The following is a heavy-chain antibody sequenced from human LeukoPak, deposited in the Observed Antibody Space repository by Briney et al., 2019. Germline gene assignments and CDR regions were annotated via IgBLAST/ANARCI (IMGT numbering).Heavy chain of an antibody. CDR3: ARDAYSRWVDY. Sequence: GGSLRLSCAASGFTFSSYGMHWVRQAPGKGLEWVAVISYDGSNKYYADSVKGRFTISRDSSKNMVYLQMNSLRAEDTAVYYCARDAYSRWVDYWGQGTLVTVSS. CDR2: ISYDGSNK. CDR1: GFTFSSYG. J-gene: IGHJ4*02. D-gene: IGHD3-22*01. V-gene: IGHV3-30*03.